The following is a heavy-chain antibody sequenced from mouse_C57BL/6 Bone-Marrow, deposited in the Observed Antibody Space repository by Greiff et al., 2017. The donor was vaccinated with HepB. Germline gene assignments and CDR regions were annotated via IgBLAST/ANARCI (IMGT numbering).Heavy chain of an antibody. J-gene: IGHJ1*03. CDR2: ISSGSSTI. D-gene: IGHD1-1*01. Sequence: EVKLMESGGGLVKPGGSLKLSCAASGFTFSDYGMHWVRQAPEKGLEWVAYISSGSSTIYYADTVKGRFTISRDNAKNTLFLKMTSLRSEDTAMYYCARDYGSSYWYFDVWGTGTTVTVSS. CDR1: GFTFSDYG. CDR3: ARDYGSSYWYFDV. V-gene: IGHV5-17*01.